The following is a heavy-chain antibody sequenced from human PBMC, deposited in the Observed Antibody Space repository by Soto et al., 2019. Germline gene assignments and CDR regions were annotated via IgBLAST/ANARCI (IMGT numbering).Heavy chain of an antibody. V-gene: IGHV4-34*01. J-gene: IGHJ5*02. CDR3: ARRGIVVVRRHWWFDP. D-gene: IGHD2-2*01. CDR1: GGSFSGYY. Sequence: PSETLSLTCAVYGGSFSGYYWSWIRQPPGKGPEWIGEINHSGSTNYNPSLKSRVTISVDTSKNQFSLKLSSVTAADTAVYYCARRGIVVVRRHWWFDPWGQGTLVTVSS. CDR2: INHSGST.